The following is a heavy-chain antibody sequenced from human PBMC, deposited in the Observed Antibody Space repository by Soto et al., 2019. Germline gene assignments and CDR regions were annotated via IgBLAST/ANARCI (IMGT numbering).Heavy chain of an antibody. D-gene: IGHD5-18*01. J-gene: IGHJ4*02. CDR3: ASSLLVGYGLEGESD. V-gene: IGHV1-18*01. CDR2: ISAYNGNT. CDR1: GYTFTSYG. Sequence: QVQLVQSGAEVKKPGASVKVSCKASGYTFTSYGISWVRQAPGQGLEWMGWISAYNGNTNYAQKLQGRVTMTTDTGTSKAYMELRSLESDDTAVYYCASSLLVGYGLEGESDWGQGTLVTVSS.